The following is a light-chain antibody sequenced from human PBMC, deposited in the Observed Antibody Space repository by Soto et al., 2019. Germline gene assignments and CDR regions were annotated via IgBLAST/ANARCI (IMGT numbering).Light chain of an antibody. J-gene: IGLJ1*01. V-gene: IGLV2-14*03. CDR1: GSDIADYNF. Sequence: QSALTQPASVSGSPGQSITISCTGTGSDIADYNFVSWYQQHPGKAPKLIIHDVSIRPSGISSRFSGSKSANTASLIISGLQAEDEAEYYCNSFSPSGIYVFGPGTKVTV. CDR3: NSFSPSGIYV. CDR2: DVS.